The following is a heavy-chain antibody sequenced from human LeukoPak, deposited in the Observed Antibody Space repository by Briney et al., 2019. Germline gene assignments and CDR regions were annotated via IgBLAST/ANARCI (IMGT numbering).Heavy chain of an antibody. CDR2: ISAGGGST. CDR3: VKNFWTPSY. V-gene: IGHV3-23*01. CDR1: GLTFSSYD. D-gene: IGHD3/OR15-3a*01. J-gene: IGHJ4*02. Sequence: GSLRLSCAVSGLTFSSYDMTWVRQAPGKGLEWVSSISAGGGSTYYADSVKGRFTISRDNSKDTLHLQMNSLRVEDTAIYYCVKNFWTPSYWGQGALVTVSS.